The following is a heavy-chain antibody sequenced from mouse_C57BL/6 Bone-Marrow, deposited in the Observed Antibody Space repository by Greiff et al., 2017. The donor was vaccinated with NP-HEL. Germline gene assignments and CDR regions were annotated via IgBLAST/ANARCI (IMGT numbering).Heavy chain of an antibody. V-gene: IGHV14-4*01. J-gene: IGHJ2*01. D-gene: IGHD1-1*02. Sequence: VQLKESGAELVRPGASVKLSCTASGFNIKDDYMHWVKQRPEQGLEWIGWIDPENGDTEYASKFQGKATITADTSSNTAYLQLSSLTSEDTAVYYCTTAGRFDYWGQGTTLSVSS. CDR1: GFNIKDDY. CDR3: TTAGRFDY. CDR2: IDPENGDT.